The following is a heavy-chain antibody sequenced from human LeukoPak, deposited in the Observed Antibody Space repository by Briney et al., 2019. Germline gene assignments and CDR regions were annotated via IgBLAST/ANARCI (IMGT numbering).Heavy chain of an antibody. Sequence: SETLSLTCTVSGGSISSGDYYWSWIRQPPGKGLEWIGYIYYSGSTYYNPSLKSRVTISVDTSKNQFSLKLSSVTAADTAVYYCAREVVVAATATYYYYGMDVWGQGTTVTVSS. CDR2: IYYSGST. J-gene: IGHJ6*02. CDR3: AREVVVAATATYYYYGMDV. D-gene: IGHD2-15*01. V-gene: IGHV4-30-4*01. CDR1: GGSISSGDYY.